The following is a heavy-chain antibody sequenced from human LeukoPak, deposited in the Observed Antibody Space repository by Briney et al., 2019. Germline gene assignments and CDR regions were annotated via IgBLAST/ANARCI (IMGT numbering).Heavy chain of an antibody. CDR3: ARVGIAAVVEYFDY. Sequence: GGSLRLSCAASGFTFSDYYMSWIRQAPGKGLEWVSYISSSGSTIYYADSVKGRFTISRDNAKNSPYLQMNSLRAEDTAVYYCARVGIAAVVEYFDYWGQGTLVTVSS. CDR1: GFTFSDYY. CDR2: ISSSGSTI. D-gene: IGHD6-13*01. V-gene: IGHV3-11*01. J-gene: IGHJ4*02.